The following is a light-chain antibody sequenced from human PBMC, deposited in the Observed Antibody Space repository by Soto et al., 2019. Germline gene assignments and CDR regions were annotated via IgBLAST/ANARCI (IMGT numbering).Light chain of an antibody. V-gene: IGKV2-28*01. CDR3: MQALQAPWT. J-gene: IGKJ1*01. Sequence: DIVMTQSPLSLPVTPGEPASISCRSSQSLLHDNGYNYFDWYLQKPGQSPQLLIYLGSNRASGVPDRFSGSASGTDFTLKISRVEAEDAGIYYCMQALQAPWTFGQGTKVEIK. CDR1: QSLLHDNGYNY. CDR2: LGS.